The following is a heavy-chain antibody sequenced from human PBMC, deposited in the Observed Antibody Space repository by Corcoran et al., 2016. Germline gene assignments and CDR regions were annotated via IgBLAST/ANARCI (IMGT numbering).Heavy chain of an antibody. CDR2: ISSSSSTI. D-gene: IGHD3-3*02. V-gene: IGHV3-48*04. Sequence: EVQLVESGGGLVQPGGSLRLSCAASGFTFSSYSMNWVRQAPGKGLEWVSYISSSSSTIYYADSVKGRFTISRDNAKNSLYLQMNSLRAEDTAVYYCARVAFVPNDAFDIWGQGTMVTVSS. CDR3: ARVAFVPNDAFDI. J-gene: IGHJ3*02. CDR1: GFTFSSYS.